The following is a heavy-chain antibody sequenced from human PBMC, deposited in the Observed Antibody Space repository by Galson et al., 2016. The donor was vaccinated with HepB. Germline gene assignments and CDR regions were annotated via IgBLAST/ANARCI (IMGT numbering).Heavy chain of an antibody. CDR2: ITLDVSER. Sequence: SLSLSCAASGFNFSTFWRTWVRQGPRKGREWVANITLDVSERYYGDSVRGRFPISRDNAKNSVYLQMSRLRGDDTAVYYCARDVTMSTVIPPDENYYGMDVWGKGTTVTVSS. D-gene: IGHD4/OR15-4a*01. J-gene: IGHJ6*04. V-gene: IGHV3-7*01. CDR1: GFNFSTFW. CDR3: ARDVTMSTVIPPDENYYGMDV.